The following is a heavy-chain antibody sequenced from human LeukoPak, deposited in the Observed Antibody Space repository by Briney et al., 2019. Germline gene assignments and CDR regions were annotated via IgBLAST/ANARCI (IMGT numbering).Heavy chain of an antibody. CDR3: ARFVPTAMVFDY. D-gene: IGHD5-18*01. CDR1: GGSISSSSYY. CDR2: IYYSGST. Sequence: KPSETLSLTCTVSGGSISSSSYYWGWIRQPPGKGLEWIGSIYYSGSTYYNPSLKSRVTITVDTSKNQFSLRLRSVTAADTAVYYCARFVPTAMVFDYWGQGTLFTVSS. V-gene: IGHV4-39*01. J-gene: IGHJ4*02.